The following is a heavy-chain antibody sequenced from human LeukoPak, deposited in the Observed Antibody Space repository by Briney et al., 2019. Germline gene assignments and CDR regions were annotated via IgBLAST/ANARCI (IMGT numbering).Heavy chain of an antibody. V-gene: IGHV4-59*01. CDR1: GGSISSYY. J-gene: IGHJ5*02. CDR3: AREVAAAAGPGFDP. D-gene: IGHD6-13*01. Sequence: IPSETLSLTCTVSGGSISSYYWSWIRQPPGKGLEWIGYIYYSGSTNYNPSLKSRVTISVDTSKNQFSLKLSSVTAADTAVYYCAREVAAAAGPGFDPWGQGTLVTVSS. CDR2: IYYSGST.